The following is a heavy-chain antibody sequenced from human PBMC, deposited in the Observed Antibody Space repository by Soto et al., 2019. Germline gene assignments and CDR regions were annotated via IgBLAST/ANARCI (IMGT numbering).Heavy chain of an antibody. CDR2: MYHSGST. CDR3: DSVAAY. Sequence: PSETLSLTCAVSGGSISSGGYSWSWIRQPPGNGLEWIGYMYHSGSTYYNPSLKSRVTISIDRSKNQFSRKRSSVTAADTAVYSCDSVAAYWGSGILVSV. CDR1: GGSISSGGYS. J-gene: IGHJ4*02. V-gene: IGHV4-30-2*01. D-gene: IGHD6-6*01.